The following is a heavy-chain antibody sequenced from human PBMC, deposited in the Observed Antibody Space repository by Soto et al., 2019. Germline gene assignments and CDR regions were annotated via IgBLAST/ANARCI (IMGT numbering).Heavy chain of an antibody. J-gene: IGHJ4*02. V-gene: IGHV4-59*08. CDR2: IYYRGST. CDR3: ARHIFYGDYGGEFDY. Sequence: SETLSLTCTVSGGSISRSYWSWIRQPPEKGLEWIGNIYYRGSTQYNSSLKSRVTISVDASKNQLSLKLNFVTAADTAVYYCARHIFYGDYGGEFDYWGQGTLVTVSS. D-gene: IGHD4-17*01. CDR1: GGSISRSY.